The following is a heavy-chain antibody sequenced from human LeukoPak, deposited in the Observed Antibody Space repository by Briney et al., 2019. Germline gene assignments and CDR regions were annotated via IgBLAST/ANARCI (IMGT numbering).Heavy chain of an antibody. CDR1: GFTFSNCA. CDR3: AKGPTYDSLPYYFDY. CDR2: ISSYGDKT. D-gene: IGHD3-22*01. Sequence: GGSLRLSCSASGFTFSNCAMHWVRQAPGKGPEYVSVISSYGDKTYYADSVKGRFTISRDNSKNTVSLQMSSLRAEDTAVYYCAKGPTYDSLPYYFDYWGQGTLVTVSS. V-gene: IGHV3-64D*06. J-gene: IGHJ4*02.